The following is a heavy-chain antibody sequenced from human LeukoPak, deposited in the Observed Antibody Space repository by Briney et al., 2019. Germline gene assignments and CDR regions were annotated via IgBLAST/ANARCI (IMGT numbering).Heavy chain of an antibody. D-gene: IGHD2/OR15-2a*01. J-gene: IGHJ3*02. CDR3: AGSSFAYPNAFDI. Sequence: ASVKVSCKASGYTFTSYDINWVRQATGQGLEWMGWMNPNSGNTGYAQKFQGRVTMTRNTSISTAYMELSSLRSEDTAVYYCAGSSFAYPNAFDIWGQGTMVTVSS. CDR2: MNPNSGNT. V-gene: IGHV1-8*01. CDR1: GYTFTSYD.